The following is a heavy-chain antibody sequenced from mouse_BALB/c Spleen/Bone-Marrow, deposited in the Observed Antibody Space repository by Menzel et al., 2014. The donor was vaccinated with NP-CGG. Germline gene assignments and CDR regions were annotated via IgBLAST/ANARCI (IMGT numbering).Heavy chain of an antibody. V-gene: IGHV3-8*02. CDR2: ISYSGNA. CDR1: GDSITSSY. Sequence: EVKLVESGPSLVKPSQTLSLTCSVTGDSITSSYWNWIRKFPGNKFEYMGYISYSGNAYYNPSLKSRISLTRDTSKNQYYLQLNSVTTEDTATYFCARGNGYHFDYWGQGTTLTVSS. J-gene: IGHJ2*01. D-gene: IGHD1-2*01. CDR3: ARGNGYHFDY.